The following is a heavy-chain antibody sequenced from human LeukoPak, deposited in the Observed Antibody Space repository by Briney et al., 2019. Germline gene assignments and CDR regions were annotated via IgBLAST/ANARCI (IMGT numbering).Heavy chain of an antibody. D-gene: IGHD3-9*01. Sequence: SETLSLTCTVSSGSFSSGGYYWGWIRQPPGTGLGWIGYSDSSGNTYYNPSLQSRLIISVDTSTNHLSLSLSSVTAADTAVYYCASGYGSGWFDAWGPGTLVTVSS. CDR2: SDSSGNT. CDR1: SGSFSSGGYY. CDR3: ASGYGSGWFDA. J-gene: IGHJ5*02. V-gene: IGHV4-31*03.